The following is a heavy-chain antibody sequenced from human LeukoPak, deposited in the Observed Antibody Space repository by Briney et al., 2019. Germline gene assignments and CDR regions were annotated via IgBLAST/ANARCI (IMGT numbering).Heavy chain of an antibody. D-gene: IGHD3-10*01. J-gene: IGHJ6*03. CDR1: GGSISSYY. Sequence: PSETLSLTCTVSGGSISSYYWSWIRQPPGKGLEWIGYIYYSGSTNYNPSLKSRVTISVDTSKNQFSLKLSSVTAADTAVYYCARHPLLRGVTYDYYYYMDVWGKGTTVTISS. CDR2: IYYSGST. V-gene: IGHV4-59*08. CDR3: ARHPLLRGVTYDYYYYMDV.